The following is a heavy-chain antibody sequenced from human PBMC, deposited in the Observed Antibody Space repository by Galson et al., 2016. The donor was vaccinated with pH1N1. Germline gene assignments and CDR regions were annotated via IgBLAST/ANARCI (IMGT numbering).Heavy chain of an antibody. D-gene: IGHD3-22*01. J-gene: IGHJ4*02. CDR1: GFSITNRGEA. Sequence: PALVKPTQTLTLTYIFSGFSITNRGEAVGWIRQPPGKALEWLALVYWDDDKFYCRSLQSRLTITKDTSKNQVVLRMTNMDPVDTGTYYCAHLYYYDTSGFYRYFDYWGQGILVTVSS. CDR2: VYWDDDK. CDR3: AHLYYYDTSGFYRYFDY. V-gene: IGHV2-5*02.